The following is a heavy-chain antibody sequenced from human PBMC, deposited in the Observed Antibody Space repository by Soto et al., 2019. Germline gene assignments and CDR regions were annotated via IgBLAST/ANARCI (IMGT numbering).Heavy chain of an antibody. D-gene: IGHD6-19*01. V-gene: IGHV3-23*01. Sequence: EVHLLESGGGLVQPGGSLRLACAASGFTLSSYAMSWVRQAPGKGLEWVSAISGSGGTTYYADSVKGRFTFSRDNSKNTLYLQMNSLRAEDTAVYYCAKTANGWFSAFDIWDQGTMVTVSS. J-gene: IGHJ3*02. CDR1: GFTLSSYA. CDR3: AKTANGWFSAFDI. CDR2: ISGSGGTT.